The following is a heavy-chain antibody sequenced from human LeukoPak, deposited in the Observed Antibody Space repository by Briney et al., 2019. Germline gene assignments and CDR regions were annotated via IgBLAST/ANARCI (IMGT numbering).Heavy chain of an antibody. Sequence: SETLSLTCAVYGGSFSGYYWSWIRQPPGKGLEWIGEINHSGSTNYNPSLKSRVTISVDTSKNQFSLKLSSVTAADTAVYYCASGYYGSGSYRTFDYWGQGTLVTVSS. CDR3: ASGYYGSGSYRTFDY. D-gene: IGHD3-10*01. V-gene: IGHV4-34*01. CDR2: INHSGST. J-gene: IGHJ4*02. CDR1: GGSFSGYY.